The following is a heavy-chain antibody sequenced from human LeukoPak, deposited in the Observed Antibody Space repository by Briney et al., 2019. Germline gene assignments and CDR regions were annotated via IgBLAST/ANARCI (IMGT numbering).Heavy chain of an antibody. D-gene: IGHD2-21*02. J-gene: IGHJ6*02. CDR2: INHSGST. CDR3: ARGHIVVVTAALGYYYYYGMDV. V-gene: IGHV4-34*01. CDR1: GGSFSGYY. Sequence: SETLSLTCAVYGGSFSGYYWSWIRQPPGKGLEWIGEINHSGSTNYNPSLKSRVTISVDTSKNRFSLKLSSVTAADTAVYYCARGHIVVVTAALGYYYYYGMDVWGQGTTVTVSS.